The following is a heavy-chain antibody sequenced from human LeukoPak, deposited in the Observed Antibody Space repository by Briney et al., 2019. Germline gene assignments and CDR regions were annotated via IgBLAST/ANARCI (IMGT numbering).Heavy chain of an antibody. CDR3: AREEYFQDSNGYSYYFHS. D-gene: IGHD3-22*01. Sequence: SETVSLPCTVSGGSIGWDYWSWIRQSAGKGLEWIGRIYKSGSTNYNPSFRSRVTMSVDTSKNQFSLNVTSVTAADTAVYYCAREEYFQDSNGYSYYFHSWGQGSLVTVSS. J-gene: IGHJ4*02. CDR2: IYKSGST. V-gene: IGHV4-4*07. CDR1: GGSIGWDY.